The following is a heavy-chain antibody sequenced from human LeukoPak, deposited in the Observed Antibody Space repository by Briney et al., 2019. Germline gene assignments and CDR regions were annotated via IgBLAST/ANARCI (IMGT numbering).Heavy chain of an antibody. V-gene: IGHV3-15*01. CDR3: TTSPQWLEN. CDR2: IQSETDDGTT. CDR1: GFSFSHAW. D-gene: IGHD6-19*01. Sequence: GGSLRLSCAASGFSFSHAWMTWVRQAPGKGLEWIGRIQSETDDGTTDYAAPVKGRFTISRDDSKNMLYLQMNSLKNEDTAVYYCTTSPQWLENWGQGTLVTVSP. J-gene: IGHJ4*02.